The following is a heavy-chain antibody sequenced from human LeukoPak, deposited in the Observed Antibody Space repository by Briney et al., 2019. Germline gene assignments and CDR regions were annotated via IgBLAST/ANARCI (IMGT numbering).Heavy chain of an antibody. CDR2: IWHDGSRK. CDR1: GFIFTTHG. J-gene: IGHJ4*02. D-gene: IGHD5-12*01. Sequence: GSSLRLSCVVSGFIFTTHGFHWVRQSPGKGLEWVSVIWHDGSRKEYADSVRGRFTISRDNSKLYLQMNSLRGEDTAIYYCARDIGNSGFHLDYWGQGTPVTVSS. CDR3: ARDIGNSGFHLDY. V-gene: IGHV3-33*01.